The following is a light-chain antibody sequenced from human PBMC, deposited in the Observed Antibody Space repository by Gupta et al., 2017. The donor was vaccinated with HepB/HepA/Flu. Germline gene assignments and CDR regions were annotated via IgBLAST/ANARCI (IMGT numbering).Light chain of an antibody. J-gene: IGKJ1*01. CDR2: GAS. V-gene: IGKV3-15*01. Sequence: EIVMTQSPATLSVSPGERATLSCRASQSVSSNLAWYQQKPGQAPRLLIYGASTRATGIPARFSGSGPGTEFTLTISSLQSEDFAVYYCQQYNSWPQTFGQGTKVEIK. CDR3: QQYNSWPQT. CDR1: QSVSSN.